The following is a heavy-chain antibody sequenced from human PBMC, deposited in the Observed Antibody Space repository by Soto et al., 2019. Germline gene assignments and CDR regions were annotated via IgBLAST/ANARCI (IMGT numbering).Heavy chain of an antibody. Sequence: ASVKVSCKASGYTFTSYDINWVQQATGQGLEWMGWMNPNSGNTGYAQKFQGRVTMTRNTSISTAYMELSSLRSEDTAVYYCARYCSSTSCYASYYYYMDVWGKGTTVTVSS. CDR2: MNPNSGNT. V-gene: IGHV1-8*01. J-gene: IGHJ6*03. CDR3: ARYCSSTSCYASYYYYMDV. CDR1: GYTFTSYD. D-gene: IGHD2-2*01.